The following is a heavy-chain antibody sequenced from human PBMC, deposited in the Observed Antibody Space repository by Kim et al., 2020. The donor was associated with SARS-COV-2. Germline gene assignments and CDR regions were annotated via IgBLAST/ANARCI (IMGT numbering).Heavy chain of an antibody. D-gene: IGHD2-2*01. V-gene: IGHV3-66*01. CDR2: GGST. J-gene: IGHJ4*02. Sequence: GGSTSYAASVQGRFTIYRNNSKNMLYLQMNSLRAEDTAVYYCAPFSSKDYWGQGTLVTVSS. CDR3: APFSSKDY.